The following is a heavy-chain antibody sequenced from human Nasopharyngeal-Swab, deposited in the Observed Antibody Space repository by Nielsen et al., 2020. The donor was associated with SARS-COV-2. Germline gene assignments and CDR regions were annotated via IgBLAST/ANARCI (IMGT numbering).Heavy chain of an antibody. CDR2: TYYRSKWSN. V-gene: IGHV6-1*01. CDR3: ARDGPYNSGALTTFDI. Sequence: SCAISGDSVSSNSAAWNWIRQSPSRGLEWLGRTYYRSKWSNDYAVSVKSRMTINPDTSKNQFSLQLNSVTPEDTAVYYCARDGPYNSGALTTFDIWGQGTMVTVSS. J-gene: IGHJ3*02. D-gene: IGHD1-20*01. CDR1: GDSVSSNSAA.